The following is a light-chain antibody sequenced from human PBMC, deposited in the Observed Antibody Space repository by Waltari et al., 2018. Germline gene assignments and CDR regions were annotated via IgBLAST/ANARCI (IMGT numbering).Light chain of an antibody. CDR1: QGISNW. CDR2: RAS. J-gene: IGKJ2*03. CDR3: QQHNNSPYS. Sequence: DIQMTQSPSSLSASVGDRVTITCRASQGISNWLAWYQQKPGKAPKLLIYRASNLETGVPSRVSGSGSGTDFTLTINSLQTEDIATYYCQQHNNSPYSFGQGTKVEIK. V-gene: IGKV1-33*01.